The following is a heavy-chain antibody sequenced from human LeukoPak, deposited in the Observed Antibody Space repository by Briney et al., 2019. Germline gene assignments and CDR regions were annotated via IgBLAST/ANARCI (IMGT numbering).Heavy chain of an antibody. CDR3: ARSYHPAYYYYMDV. CDR1: GGSFSGYY. Sequence: SETLSLTCAVYGGSFSGYYWSWLRQPPGKGLEWIGEINHSGSTNYNPSLKIRVTISVDTSKNQFSLKLSSVTAADTAVYYCARSYHPAYYYYMDVWGKGTTVTVSS. J-gene: IGHJ6*03. D-gene: IGHD5-18*01. CDR2: INHSGST. V-gene: IGHV4-34*01.